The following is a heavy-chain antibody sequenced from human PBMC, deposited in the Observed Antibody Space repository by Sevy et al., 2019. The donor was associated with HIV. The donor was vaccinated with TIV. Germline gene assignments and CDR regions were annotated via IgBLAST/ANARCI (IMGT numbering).Heavy chain of an antibody. CDR2: ISYDGSNK. Sequence: GGSLRLSCAASGFTFSSYGMHWVRQAPGKGLEWVAVISYDGSNKYYADSVKGRFTISRDNSKNTLYLQMNSLRAEDTAVYYCAIVRWKNTAMGSTGYMDVWGKGTTVTVSS. CDR3: AIVRWKNTAMGSTGYMDV. J-gene: IGHJ6*03. CDR1: GFTFSSYG. D-gene: IGHD5-18*01. V-gene: IGHV3-30*03.